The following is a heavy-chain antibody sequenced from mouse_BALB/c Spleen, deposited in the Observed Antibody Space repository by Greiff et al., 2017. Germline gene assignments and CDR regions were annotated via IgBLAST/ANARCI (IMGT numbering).Heavy chain of an antibody. Sequence: EVLGVESGGGLVQPGGSLKLSCAASGFTFSSYTMSWVRQTPEKRLEWVAYISNGGGSTYYPDTVKGRFTISRDNAKNTLYLQMSSLKSEDTAMYYCARQNDGYYGAMDYWGQGTSVTVSA. CDR3: ARQNDGYYGAMDY. D-gene: IGHD2-3*01. CDR2: ISNGGGST. J-gene: IGHJ4*01. CDR1: GFTFSSYT. V-gene: IGHV5-12-2*01.